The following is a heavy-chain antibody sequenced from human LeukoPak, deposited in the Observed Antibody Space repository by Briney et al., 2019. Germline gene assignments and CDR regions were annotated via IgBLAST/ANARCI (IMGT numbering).Heavy chain of an antibody. CDR1: AGSITSGTYY. Sequence: PSETLSLTCTVSAGSITSGTYYWGWIRQPPGKGLEWIGSIYYSGSTYYNPSLKSRVTMSGDTSKNQFSLKLSSVTAADTAVFYCVRVRYYGSGTNHYFDYWGQGTLVTVSS. D-gene: IGHD3-10*01. CDR2: IYYSGST. V-gene: IGHV4-39*07. J-gene: IGHJ4*02. CDR3: VRVRYYGSGTNHYFDY.